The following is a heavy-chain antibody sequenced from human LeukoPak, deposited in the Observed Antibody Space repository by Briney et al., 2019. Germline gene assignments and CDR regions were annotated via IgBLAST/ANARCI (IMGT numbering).Heavy chain of an antibody. CDR1: GGSFSGYY. V-gene: IGHV4-34*01. Sequence: SETLSLTCAVYGGSFSGYYWSWIRQPPGKGLEWIGEINHSGSTNYNPSLESRVTISVDTSKNQFSLKLSSVTAADTAVYYCARGSTTLHYWGQGTLVTVSS. J-gene: IGHJ4*02. D-gene: IGHD1-1*01. CDR3: ARGSTTLHY. CDR2: INHSGST.